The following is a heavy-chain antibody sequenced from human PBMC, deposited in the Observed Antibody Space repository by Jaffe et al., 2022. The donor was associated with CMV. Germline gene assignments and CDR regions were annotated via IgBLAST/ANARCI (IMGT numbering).Heavy chain of an antibody. D-gene: IGHD2-2*01. CDR3: AKAGGYCSSTSCYSINYYYYGMDV. J-gene: IGHJ6*02. V-gene: IGHV3-23*01. CDR2: ISGSGGST. Sequence: EVQLLESGGGLVQPGGSLRLSCAASGFTFSSYAMSWVRQAPGKGLEWVSAISGSGGSTYYADSVKGRFTISRDNSKNTLYLQMNSLRAEDTAVYYCAKAGGYCSSTSCYSINYYYYGMDVWGQGTTVTVSS. CDR1: GFTFSSYA.